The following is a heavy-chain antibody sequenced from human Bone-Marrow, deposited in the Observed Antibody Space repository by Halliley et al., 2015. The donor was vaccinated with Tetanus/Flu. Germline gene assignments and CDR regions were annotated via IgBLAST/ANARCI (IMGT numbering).Heavy chain of an antibody. J-gene: IGHJ4*02. Sequence: LVQPSQTLSLTCAISGDSVSSSAAWNWIRQSPSRGFEWLGRTYYKSKWFNDYAPSVKSRITINPDTSKNQFSLQLNSVTPEDTAIYYCARSRGILAAAGSHFDYWGQGTLVTVSS. CDR1: GDSVSSSAA. CDR3: ARSRGILAAAGSHFDY. D-gene: IGHD6-13*01. CDR2: TYYKSKWFN. V-gene: IGHV6-1*01.